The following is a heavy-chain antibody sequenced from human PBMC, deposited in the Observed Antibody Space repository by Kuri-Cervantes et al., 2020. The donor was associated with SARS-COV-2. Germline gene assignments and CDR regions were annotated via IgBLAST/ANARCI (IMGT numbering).Heavy chain of an antibody. CDR1: GYTFTSYG. V-gene: IGHV1-18*01. J-gene: IGHJ6*02. CDR2: ISAYNGNT. D-gene: IGHD2-2*01. CDR3: VWDCSSTSCYYGMDV. Sequence: ASVKVSCKASGYTFTSYGISWVRQAPGQGLEWMGWISAYNGNTNYAQKLQGRVTMTTDTSTSTAYMELSSLRSEDTAVYYCVWDCSSTSCYYGMDVWGQGTTVTVSS.